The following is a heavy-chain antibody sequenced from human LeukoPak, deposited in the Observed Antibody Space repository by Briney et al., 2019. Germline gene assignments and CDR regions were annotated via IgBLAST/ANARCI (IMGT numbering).Heavy chain of an antibody. J-gene: IGHJ5*02. D-gene: IGHD3-10*01. CDR3: ARAHPLMVRGVIGWFDP. CDR2: IYTSGST. Sequence: KPSETLSLTCTVSGGSISNYYWSWIRQPAGKGLEWIGRIYTSGSTNYNPSLKSRVTISVDKSKNQFSLKLRSVTAADTAVYYCARAHPLMVRGVIGWFDPWGQGTLVTVSS. V-gene: IGHV4-4*07. CDR1: GGSISNYY.